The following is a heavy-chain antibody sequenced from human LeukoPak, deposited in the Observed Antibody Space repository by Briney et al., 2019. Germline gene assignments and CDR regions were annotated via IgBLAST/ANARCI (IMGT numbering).Heavy chain of an antibody. CDR1: GFTFSSYA. CDR2: ISGSGGST. D-gene: IGHD2-2*01. Sequence: PGGSLRLSCAASGFTFSSYAMSWVRQAPGKGLEWVSAISGSGGSTYYADSVKGRFTISRDNSKNTLYLQMNSLRAEDTAVYYCAKDRDDCSSTSCYPDAFDIWGQGTMVTVSS. CDR3: AKDRDDCSSTSCYPDAFDI. J-gene: IGHJ3*02. V-gene: IGHV3-23*01.